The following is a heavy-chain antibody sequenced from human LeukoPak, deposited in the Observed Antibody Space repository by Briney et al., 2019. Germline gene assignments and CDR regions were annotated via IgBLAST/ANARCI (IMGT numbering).Heavy chain of an antibody. CDR3: VSVYEYGDHFT. V-gene: IGHV4-34*01. CDR1: GGSFSGYY. CDR2: INHSGST. Sequence: SETLSLTCAVYGGSFSGYYWSWIRQPPGKGLEWIGEINHSGSTNYNPSLKSRVTISVDTSKNQFSLKLRSVTAADTAVYYCVSVYEYGDHFTWGQGTQVTVSS. J-gene: IGHJ4*02. D-gene: IGHD4-17*01.